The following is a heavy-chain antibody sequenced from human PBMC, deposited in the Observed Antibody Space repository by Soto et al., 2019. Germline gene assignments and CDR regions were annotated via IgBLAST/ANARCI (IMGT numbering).Heavy chain of an antibody. CDR2: IRQDGGET. J-gene: IGHJ4*02. D-gene: IGHD3-10*01. CDR3: ARDINYDTSGSYFDY. CDR1: QFTFTNYW. V-gene: IGHV3-7*05. Sequence: EVQLVESGGGLVQPGGSLRLSCAASQFTFTNYWMTWVRQAPGKGLEWVANIRQDGGETYYVDSVEGRFTISRDNAKNSLYLQMNSLRAEDTAVYYCARDINYDTSGSYFDYWGQGTLVTVSS.